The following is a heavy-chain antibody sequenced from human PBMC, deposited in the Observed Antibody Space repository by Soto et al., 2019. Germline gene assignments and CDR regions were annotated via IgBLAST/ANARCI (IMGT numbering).Heavy chain of an antibody. J-gene: IGHJ4*02. CDR3: AREITYGGGSFSLGL. V-gene: IGHV1-2*06. D-gene: IGHD3-10*01. CDR1: GYFFTSHY. Sequence: ASVKVSCKTSGYFFTSHYIHWVRLAPGRGLEWMGRINPNNGDTNSPQKFQGRVTMTSDTSISTAYMEMSGLRSDDTALYYCAREITYGGGSFSLGLWGQGTLVTVSS. CDR2: INPNNGDT.